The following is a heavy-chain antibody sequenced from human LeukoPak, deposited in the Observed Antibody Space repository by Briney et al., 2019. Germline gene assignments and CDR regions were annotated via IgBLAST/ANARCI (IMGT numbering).Heavy chain of an antibody. CDR2: IKQDGSEK. J-gene: IGHJ4*02. D-gene: IGHD6-19*01. V-gene: IGHV3-7*01. Sequence: KSGGSLRLSCAASGFTFSSYWMSWVRQAPGMGLEWVANIKQDGSEKYYVDSVKGRFTISRDNAKNSLYLQMNSLRAEDTAVYYCARDTGYSSGWDYDYWGQGTLVTVSS. CDR3: ARDTGYSSGWDYDY. CDR1: GFTFSSYW.